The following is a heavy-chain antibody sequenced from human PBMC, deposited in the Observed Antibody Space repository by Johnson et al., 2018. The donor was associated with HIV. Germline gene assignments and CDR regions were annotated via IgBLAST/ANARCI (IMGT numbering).Heavy chain of an antibody. CDR3: ARYPRLVQGVLDAFDI. CDR2: IYSGGST. J-gene: IGHJ3*02. V-gene: IGHV3-66*01. CDR1: GFTFSSNY. Sequence: VQLVESGGGLVQPGGSLRLSCATSGFTFSSNYMTWVSQAPGKGLEWVSVIYSGGSTYYADAVKGRCTISRDKSKNTLYLQMNSLRAEDTAVYYCARYPRLVQGVLDAFDIWGQGTMVTVSS. D-gene: IGHD3-10*01.